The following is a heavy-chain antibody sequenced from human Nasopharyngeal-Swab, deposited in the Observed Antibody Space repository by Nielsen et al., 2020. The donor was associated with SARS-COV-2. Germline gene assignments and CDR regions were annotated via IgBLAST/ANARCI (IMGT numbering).Heavy chain of an antibody. V-gene: IGHV1-18*01. Sequence: ASVKVSCKASGYTFTSYDINWVRQATGQGLEWMGWISAYNGNTNYAQKLQGRVTMTTDTSTSTAYMELSSLRSEDTAVYYCARESTTVVTTYFDYWGQGTLVTVSS. D-gene: IGHD4-23*01. J-gene: IGHJ4*02. CDR3: ARESTTVVTTYFDY. CDR2: ISAYNGNT. CDR1: GYTFTSYD.